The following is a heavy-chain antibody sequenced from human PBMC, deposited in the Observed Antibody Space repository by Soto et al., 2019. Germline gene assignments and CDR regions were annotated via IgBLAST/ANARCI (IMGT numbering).Heavy chain of an antibody. J-gene: IGHJ6*02. CDR1: GGTFSSYA. CDR2: IIPIFGTA. Sequence: ASVKVSCKASGGTFSSYAISWVRQAPGQGLEWMGGIIPIFGTANYAQKFQGRVTITADESTSTAYMELSSLRSEDTAVYYFARDRTAVAGTDNYYYGMDVWGQGTTVTVSS. D-gene: IGHD6-19*01. CDR3: ARDRTAVAGTDNYYYGMDV. V-gene: IGHV1-69*13.